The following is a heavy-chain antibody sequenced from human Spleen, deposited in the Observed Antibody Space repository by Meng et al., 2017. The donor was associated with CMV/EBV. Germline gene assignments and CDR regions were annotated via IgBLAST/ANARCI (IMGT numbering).Heavy chain of an antibody. V-gene: IGHV3-21*01. CDR1: ELTLSNYS. Sequence: GGSLRLSCAVSELTLSNYSMHWVRQVPGKGLEWVSCISSGPSWNNYGDSVRGRFTISRDNADNSLYLQMNNLRADDTAVYYCATRMGTGYTNDWGQGTLVTVSS. CDR2: ISSGPSWN. D-gene: IGHD6-13*01. CDR3: ATRMGTGYTND. J-gene: IGHJ4*02.